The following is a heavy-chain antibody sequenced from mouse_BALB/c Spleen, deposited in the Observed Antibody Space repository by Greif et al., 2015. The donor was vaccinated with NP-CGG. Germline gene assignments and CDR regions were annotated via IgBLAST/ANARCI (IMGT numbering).Heavy chain of an antibody. V-gene: IGHV5-6-4*01. Sequence: EVMLVESGGGLVKPGGSLKLSCAASGFTFSSYTMSWVRQTPEKRLEWVATISSGGSYTYYPDSVKGRFTISRDNAKNTLYLQMSSLKSEDTAMYYCTREDYYYGSSYVFAYWGQGTLVTVSA. CDR2: ISSGGSYT. J-gene: IGHJ3*01. CDR1: GFTFSSYT. D-gene: IGHD1-1*01. CDR3: TREDYYYGSSYVFAY.